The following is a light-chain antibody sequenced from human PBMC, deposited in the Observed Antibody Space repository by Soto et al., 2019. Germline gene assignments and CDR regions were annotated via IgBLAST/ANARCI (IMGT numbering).Light chain of an antibody. CDR1: QDISTF. CDR2: AAS. V-gene: IGKV1-39*01. CDR3: QQSYTTPQSWT. Sequence: DIQMTQSPSSLSASVGDRVTITCQASQDISTFLNWYQQKPGKAPKLLIYAASTLQSGVPSGFSGSGSGTDFALTISSLQPEDFATYFCQQSYTTPQSWTFGQGTKVDNK. J-gene: IGKJ1*01.